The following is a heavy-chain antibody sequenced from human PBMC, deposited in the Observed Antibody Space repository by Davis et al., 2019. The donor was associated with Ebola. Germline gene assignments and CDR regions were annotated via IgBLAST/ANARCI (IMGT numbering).Heavy chain of an antibody. J-gene: IGHJ5*02. V-gene: IGHV4-59*01. CDR2: IYYSGST. CDR3: ARGAGSGWYYNWFDP. D-gene: IGHD6-19*01. Sequence: MPSETLSLTCTVSGGSISSYYWSWIRQPPGKGLEWIGYIYYSGSTNYNPSLKSRFTISVDTSKNQFSLKLSSVTAADTAGYYCARGAGSGWYYNWFDPWGQGTLVTVSS. CDR1: GGSISSYY.